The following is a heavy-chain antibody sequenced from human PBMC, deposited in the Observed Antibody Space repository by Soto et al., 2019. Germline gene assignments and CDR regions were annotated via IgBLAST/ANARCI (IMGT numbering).Heavy chain of an antibody. CDR3: ARRFCSGGSCPGIGFDY. J-gene: IGHJ4*02. CDR2: ITDNGGST. D-gene: IGHD2-15*01. CDR1: VFTFSRDG. V-gene: IGHV3-23*01. Sequence: TGGSLRLYCAASVFTFSRDGMSWVRQAPGKGLEWVSLITDNGGSTYYADSVKGRFTISRENARNSFYLQMNSLRAGDTAVYYCARRFCSGGSCPGIGFDYWGQGTLVTVSS.